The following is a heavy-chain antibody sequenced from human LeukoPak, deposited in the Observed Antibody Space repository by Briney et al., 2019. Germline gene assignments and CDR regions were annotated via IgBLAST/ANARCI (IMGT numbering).Heavy chain of an antibody. J-gene: IGHJ6*02. CDR2: IIPIFGTA. V-gene: IGHV1-69*13. CDR1: GGTFSSYA. CDR3: ARGLDDSSGYYFSHYYYGMDV. D-gene: IGHD3-22*01. Sequence: ASVKVSCKASGGTFSSYAISWVRQAPGQGLEWMGGIIPIFGTANYAQKFQGRVTITADESTSTAYMELSSLRSEDTAVYYCARGLDDSSGYYFSHYYYGMDVWGQGTTVTVSS.